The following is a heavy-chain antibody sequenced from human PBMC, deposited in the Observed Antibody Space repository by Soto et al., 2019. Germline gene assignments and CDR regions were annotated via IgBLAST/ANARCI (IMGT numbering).Heavy chain of an antibody. CDR2: IYYSGST. CDR3: ARLVDL. Sequence: PSETLSLTCTVSGGSISSYYWSWIRQPPGKGLEWIGYIYYSGSTNYNPSLKSRVTISVDTSKNQFSLKLSSVTAADTAVYYCARLVDLWGRGTLVTVSS. CDR1: GGSISSYY. D-gene: IGHD1-26*01. V-gene: IGHV4-59*01. J-gene: IGHJ2*01.